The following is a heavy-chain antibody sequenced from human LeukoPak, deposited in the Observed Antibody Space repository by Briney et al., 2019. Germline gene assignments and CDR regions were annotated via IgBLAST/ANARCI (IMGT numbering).Heavy chain of an antibody. D-gene: IGHD4-17*01. CDR2: IEGDGNRI. V-gene: IGHV3-74*01. J-gene: IGHJ4*02. CDR1: GFTLSAYW. CDR3: ARGVTVKDFDY. Sequence: GGSLRLSCAASGFTLSAYWMHWVRQAPGKGLMWVSRIEGDGNRITYADSVKGRFTISRDNAKNTLYLQMNSLRAEDTAVYYCARGVTVKDFDYWGQGTLVTVSS.